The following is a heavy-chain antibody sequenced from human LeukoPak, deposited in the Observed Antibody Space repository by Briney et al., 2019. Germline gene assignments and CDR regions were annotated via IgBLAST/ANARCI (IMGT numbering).Heavy chain of an antibody. CDR2: ISYDGSNK. D-gene: IGHD1-14*01. Sequence: GGSLRLSCVASGFTFSSYGMHWVRQAPGKGLEWVTLISYDGSNKYYADSVKGRFTISRDNSKNTLYLQMNSLIAEDTAVYFCAKFRKPMALLDAFDMWGQGTMVTVSS. CDR1: GFTFSSYG. V-gene: IGHV3-30*18. CDR3: AKFRKPMALLDAFDM. J-gene: IGHJ3*02.